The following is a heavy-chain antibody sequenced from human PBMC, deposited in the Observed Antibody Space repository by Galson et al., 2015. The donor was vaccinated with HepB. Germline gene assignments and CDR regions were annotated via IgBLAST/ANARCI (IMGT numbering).Heavy chain of an antibody. CDR2: ISYDGSNK. D-gene: IGHD2/OR15-2a*01. CDR3: AKDPKGWVALSLYYGMDV. CDR1: GFTFSSFG. Sequence: SLRLSCAASGFTFSSFGMHWVRQAPGKGLEWVAVISYDGSNKYYADSVKGRFTISRDNSKNTLYLQMNSLRAEDTAVYYCAKDPKGWVALSLYYGMDVWGQGTSVTVSS. J-gene: IGHJ6*02. V-gene: IGHV3-30*18.